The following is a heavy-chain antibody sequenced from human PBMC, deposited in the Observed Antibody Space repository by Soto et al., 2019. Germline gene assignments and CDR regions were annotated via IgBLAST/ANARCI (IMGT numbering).Heavy chain of an antibody. Sequence: GGSLRLSCAASGFTFSSYWMSWVRQAPGKGLEWVANIKQDGSEKYYVDSVKGLFTISRDNAKNSLYLQMNSLRAEDTAVYYCARDMDTAMGRSYYYYGMDVWGQGTTVTVSS. CDR1: GFTFSSYW. D-gene: IGHD5-18*01. CDR3: ARDMDTAMGRSYYYYGMDV. CDR2: IKQDGSEK. J-gene: IGHJ6*02. V-gene: IGHV3-7*03.